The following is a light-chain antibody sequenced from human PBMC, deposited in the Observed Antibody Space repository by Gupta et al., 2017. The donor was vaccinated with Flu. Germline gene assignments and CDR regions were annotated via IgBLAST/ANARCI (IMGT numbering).Light chain of an antibody. V-gene: IGKV1D-12*01. J-gene: IGKJ4*01. CDR3: QQVNRFPLT. CDR1: QDCGSW. CDR2: AAS. Sequence: DIQLTQSPASVSASVGDRVTITCRASQDCGSWLGWYQQKPGKAPDLLIYAASSLQRGVPSRFSGSGYGTYLTLTINTLQPEDFATYFCQQVNRFPLTFGGGTKVE.